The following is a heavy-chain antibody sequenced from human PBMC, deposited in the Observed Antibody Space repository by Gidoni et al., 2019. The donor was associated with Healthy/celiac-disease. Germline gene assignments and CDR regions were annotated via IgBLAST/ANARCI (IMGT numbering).Heavy chain of an antibody. CDR2: INPSGGST. J-gene: IGHJ5*02. CDR3: ARVRGRVSSGWGMRSWFDP. V-gene: IGHV1-46*01. CDR1: GYTFTSYY. D-gene: IGHD6-19*01. Sequence: QVQLVQSGAEVKKPGASVKVSCKASGYTFTSYYMHWVRQAPGQGLEWMGIINPSGGSTSYAQKFQGRVTMTRDTSTSTVYMELSSLRSEDTAVYYCARVRGRVSSGWGMRSWFDPWGQGTLVTVSS.